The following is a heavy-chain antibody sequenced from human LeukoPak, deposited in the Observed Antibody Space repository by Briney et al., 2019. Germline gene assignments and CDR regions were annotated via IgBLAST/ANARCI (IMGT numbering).Heavy chain of an antibody. CDR2: IWYDGSNK. J-gene: IGHJ3*02. Sequence: GTSLRLSCAASGFTFSSYGMHWVRQAPGKGLEWVAVIWYDGSNKYYADSVKGRFTISRDDSKNTLYLQMNSPRAEDTAVYYCARDRSGSLDAFDIWGQGTMVTVSS. CDR3: ARDRSGSLDAFDI. D-gene: IGHD1-26*01. V-gene: IGHV3-33*01. CDR1: GFTFSSYG.